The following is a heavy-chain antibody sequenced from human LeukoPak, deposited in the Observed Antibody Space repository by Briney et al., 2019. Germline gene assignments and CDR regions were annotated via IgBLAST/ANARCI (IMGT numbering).Heavy chain of an antibody. CDR2: IWHYRSNK. J-gene: IGHJ6*03. V-gene: IGHV3-33*01. D-gene: IGHD3-3*01. CDR1: VFTFSSYG. Sequence: GGPLRLSCAASVFTFSSYGMHWVPQAPGKGLEWVAVIWHYRSNKYYAHSVKGRFTISRDNSKNTLYLQMNSLRAEDTAVYYCARDGAYYDFWSGYFLTNYYYYMDVWGKGTTVTVSS. CDR3: ARDGAYYDFWSGYFLTNYYYYMDV.